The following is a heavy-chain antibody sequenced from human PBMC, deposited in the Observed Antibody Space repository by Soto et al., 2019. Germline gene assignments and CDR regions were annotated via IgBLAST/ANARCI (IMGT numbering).Heavy chain of an antibody. CDR2: IYSGNT. CDR3: GRISSHCDYAY. V-gene: IGHV4-59*12. J-gene: IGHJ4*02. Sequence: QVQLQESGPGVVKPSETLSLTCTISGGSISGYYWTWIRQSPGNGLEYIGYIYSGNTNYNASLNSRVTIYVDTSKIHFSLKLSSVTAAYTAVYYCGRISSHCDYAYWGQGTLVTVSS. CDR1: GGSISGYY. D-gene: IGHD3-16*01.